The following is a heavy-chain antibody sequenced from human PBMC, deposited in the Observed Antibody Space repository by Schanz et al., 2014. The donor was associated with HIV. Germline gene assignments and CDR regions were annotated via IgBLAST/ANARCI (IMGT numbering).Heavy chain of an antibody. CDR3: AKGGYTGHYYYGLDV. CDR2: ISGSGDST. V-gene: IGHV3-23*04. J-gene: IGHJ6*02. Sequence: EVHLVESGGGLVQPGGSLRLSCSGFGFTFSDFWMTWVRQAPGKGLEWVSAISGSGDSTYYTDSVKGRFTISRDNSKNTLYLQMNSLRVEDTAVYYCAKGGYTGHYYYGLDVWGQGTTVTVSS. CDR1: GFTFSDFW. D-gene: IGHD1-26*01.